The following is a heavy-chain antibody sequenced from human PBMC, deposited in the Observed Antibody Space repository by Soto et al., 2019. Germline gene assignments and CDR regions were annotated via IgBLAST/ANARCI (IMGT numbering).Heavy chain of an antibody. CDR3: ARDLDSGSSFDY. V-gene: IGHV3-30-3*01. CDR2: ISYDGSNK. D-gene: IGHD1-26*01. J-gene: IGHJ4*02. Sequence: WGSLRLSCASSGFTFSSYAMHWVRQAPGKGLEWVEVISYDGSNKYYADSVKGRFTISRDNSKNTLYLQMNSLRAEDTAVYYCARDLDSGSSFDYWGQGTLVTVSS. CDR1: GFTFSSYA.